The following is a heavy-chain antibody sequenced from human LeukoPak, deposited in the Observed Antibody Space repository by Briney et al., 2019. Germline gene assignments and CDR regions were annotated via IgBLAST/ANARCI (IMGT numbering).Heavy chain of an antibody. V-gene: IGHV3-66*01. Sequence: PGGSLRLSCAASGLSVSSNYLSCVRQAPGKGLEWVSFIYSGDRTFYADSVKGRFTISRDNSKNTLYLQMNSLRAEDTAVYYCATKGGSSNYYGMDVWGQGTTVTVSS. CDR3: ATKGGSSNYYGMDV. CDR2: IYSGDRT. J-gene: IGHJ6*02. D-gene: IGHD2-15*01. CDR1: GLSVSSNY.